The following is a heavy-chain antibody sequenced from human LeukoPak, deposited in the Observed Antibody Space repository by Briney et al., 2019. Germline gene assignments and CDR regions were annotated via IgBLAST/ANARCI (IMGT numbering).Heavy chain of an antibody. J-gene: IGHJ4*02. Sequence: APVKVSCKASGYTFTGYYIHWVRQAPGQGLEWMGWLNPNSGGTNYPQKFQGRVTMTRDTSISTAYVELSRLRPDDTAVYYCARWDTTVPTLDYWGQGTLVTVSS. D-gene: IGHD1-1*01. V-gene: IGHV1-2*02. CDR3: ARWDTTVPTLDY. CDR1: GYTFTGYY. CDR2: LNPNSGGT.